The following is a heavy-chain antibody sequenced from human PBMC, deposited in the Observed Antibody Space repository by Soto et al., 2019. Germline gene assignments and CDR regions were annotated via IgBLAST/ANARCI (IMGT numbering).Heavy chain of an antibody. CDR3: ATRSYGLHFGY. CDR2: ISGIGGST. CDR1: GFTFTSYA. Sequence: EVQLLESGGGLVQPGGSLRPSVAASGFTFTSYAMSWYRQAQGKGLEGVSVISGIGGSTYYAAPVKGRFTISRDNSKNTLYLQMNSLRAEDTAVYYCATRSYGLHFGYWGQGTLVTVSS. D-gene: IGHD5-18*01. V-gene: IGHV3-23*01. J-gene: IGHJ4*02.